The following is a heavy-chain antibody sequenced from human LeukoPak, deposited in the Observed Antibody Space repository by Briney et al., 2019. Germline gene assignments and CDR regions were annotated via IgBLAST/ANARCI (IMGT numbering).Heavy chain of an antibody. V-gene: IGHV6-1*01. D-gene: IGHD3-10*01. J-gene: IGHJ5*02. CDR2: TYYKSKWYN. CDR3: ARQVGSIAGSS. CDR1: GDSVSSNSAA. Sequence: KGSQTLSLTCAISGDSVSSNSAAWHWIRQSPSRGLEWLARTYYKSKWYNDYAVSVKSRITINPDTSENQFSLHLNSVTPEDTAVYYCARQVGSIAGSSWGQGILVTVSS.